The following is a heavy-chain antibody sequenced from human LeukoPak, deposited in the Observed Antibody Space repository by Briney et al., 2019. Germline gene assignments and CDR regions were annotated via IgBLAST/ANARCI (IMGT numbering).Heavy chain of an antibody. D-gene: IGHD3-16*01. CDR3: ARHYDYVWGGIDY. CDR2: IIPIFGTA. V-gene: IGHV1-69*06. Sequence: SVKVSCKASGGTFSSYAISWVRQAPGQGLEWMGGIIPIFGTANYAQRFQGRVTITADKSTSTAYMELSSLRSEDTAVYYCARHYDYVWGGIDYWGQGTLVTVSS. J-gene: IGHJ4*02. CDR1: GGTFSSYA.